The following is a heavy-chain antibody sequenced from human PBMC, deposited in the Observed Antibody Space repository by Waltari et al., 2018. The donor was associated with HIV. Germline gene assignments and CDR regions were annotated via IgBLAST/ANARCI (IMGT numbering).Heavy chain of an antibody. CDR3: AKLGMKNWFDP. J-gene: IGHJ5*02. D-gene: IGHD3-3*02. CDR1: GYQFTHYA. V-gene: IGHV7-4-1*02. CDR2: INTNTGNP. Sequence: QVQLVQSGFELKKPGASVKISCRASGYQFTHYAMNWVRQAPGQGPEWMGWINTNTGNPTYAQGFTGRFVFSLDTSVSTAYLQINSLKAEDTAVYYCAKLGMKNWFDPWGQGTLVTVSS.